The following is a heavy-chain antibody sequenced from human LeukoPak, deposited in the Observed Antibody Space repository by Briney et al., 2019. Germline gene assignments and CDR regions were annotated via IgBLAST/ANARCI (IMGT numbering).Heavy chain of an antibody. CDR2: IIPIFGTA. Sequence: ASVKVSCKASGGTLSSYAISWVRQAPGQGLEWMGGIIPIFGTANYAQKFQGRVTITTGESTSTAYMELSSLRSEDTAVYYCARAFISFVVVTAFDYWGQGTLVTVSS. CDR3: ARAFISFVVVTAFDY. J-gene: IGHJ4*02. V-gene: IGHV1-69*05. D-gene: IGHD2-21*02. CDR1: GGTLSSYA.